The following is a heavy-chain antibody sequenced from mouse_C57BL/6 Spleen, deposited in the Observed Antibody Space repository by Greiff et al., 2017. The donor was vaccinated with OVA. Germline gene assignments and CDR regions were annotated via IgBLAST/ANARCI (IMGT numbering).Heavy chain of an antibody. V-gene: IGHV1-80*01. CDR2: IYPGDGYT. Sequence: QVQLQQSGAELVKPGASVKISCKASGYAFSSYWMHWVKQRPGKGLEWIGQIYPGDGYTNYNRKFKGKATLTADKSSSTAYMQLSSLTAEDSAVYFCARPTMVTTAFDYRGQGATLTVAS. D-gene: IGHD2-9*01. CDR3: ARPTMVTTAFDY. CDR1: GYAFSSYW. J-gene: IGHJ2*01.